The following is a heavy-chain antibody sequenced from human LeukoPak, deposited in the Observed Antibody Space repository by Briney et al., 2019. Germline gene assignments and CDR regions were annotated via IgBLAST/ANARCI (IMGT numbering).Heavy chain of an antibody. CDR1: GSTFTGYY. V-gene: IGHV1-2*02. CDR2: INPNSGGT. D-gene: IGHD1-7*01. CDR3: ARTNRELLGSDWFDP. J-gene: IGHJ5*02. Sequence: ASVKLSCKSSGSTFTGYYMHWVRQVPGQGLGWMGWINPNSGGTNYAQKFPGRVTMTRDTSISTAYLELSRLRSDDTAVYYCARTNRELLGSDWFDPWGQGTLVTVSS.